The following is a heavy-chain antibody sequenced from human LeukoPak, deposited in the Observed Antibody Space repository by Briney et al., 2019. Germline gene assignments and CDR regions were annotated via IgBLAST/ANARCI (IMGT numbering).Heavy chain of an antibody. D-gene: IGHD3-22*01. CDR3: TKDGVLNYERSGYYPI. Sequence: GRSLRLSCAASGFPFDVYAMHWVRHAPGKGVEWVSGMSWYSGSIDYADSVKGRFTISRDNAKNPLYLHMNSLRAEDTALYYCTKDGVLNYERSGYYPIWGQGTLVSVST. V-gene: IGHV3-9*01. CDR1: GFPFDVYA. J-gene: IGHJ4*02. CDR2: MSWYSGSI.